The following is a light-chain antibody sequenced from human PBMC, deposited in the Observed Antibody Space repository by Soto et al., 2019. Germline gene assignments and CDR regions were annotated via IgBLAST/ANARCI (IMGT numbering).Light chain of an antibody. J-gene: IGKJ3*01. CDR3: QQTYNGRFS. CDR2: SAS. Sequence: AGQSISRYLNWYQQRPGKAPKLLIYSASTLQTGVPSRFSGSGSWTDFTLTICSLQPEYWPTYYSQQTYNGRFSLGAGTKVDIK. CDR1: QSISRY. V-gene: IGKV1-39*01.